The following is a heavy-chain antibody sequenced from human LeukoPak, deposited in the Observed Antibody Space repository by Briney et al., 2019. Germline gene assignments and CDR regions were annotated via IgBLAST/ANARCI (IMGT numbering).Heavy chain of an antibody. V-gene: IGHV4-4*07. Sequence: SETLSLTCNVSGGYMRNFYWSWIRQPAGEGLEWIGRIYFSGSTDYNPSLKSRVTMSVDTSTNHLSLRLSSVTAADTAVYYCVRMYSRQHGFDLWGQGTLVTVSS. CDR1: GGYMRNFY. CDR3: VRMYSRQHGFDL. CDR2: IYFSGST. D-gene: IGHD1-26*01. J-gene: IGHJ5*02.